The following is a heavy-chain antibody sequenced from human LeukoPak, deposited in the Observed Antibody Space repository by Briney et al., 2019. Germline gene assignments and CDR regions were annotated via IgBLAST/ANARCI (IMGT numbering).Heavy chain of an antibody. J-gene: IGHJ5*02. V-gene: IGHV1-46*01. CDR1: GYTFTSYF. CDR3: ARTSHESVLYWSDP. Sequence: ASVKVSCKASGYTFTSYFIHWVRQAPGQGLEWMGIINPSGGSTNYAQKFQGRVTMTTDTSTSTAYMELRSLRSDDTALYYCARTSHESVLYWSDPWGQGTLVNVSS. D-gene: IGHD3-16*01. CDR2: INPSGGST.